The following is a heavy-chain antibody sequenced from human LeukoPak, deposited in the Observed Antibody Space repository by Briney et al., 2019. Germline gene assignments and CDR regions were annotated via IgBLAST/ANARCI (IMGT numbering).Heavy chain of an antibody. D-gene: IGHD1-20*01. Sequence: ASVKVSCKASAYTFINYDINWVRQATGQGPEWMGWMNPNSGHTGYASKLLGRVTMTRDTSISTAYMELSSLKSDDTAVYYCARERDNWDLDSWGQGTLVTVSS. CDR1: AYTFINYD. V-gene: IGHV1-8*01. CDR2: MNPNSGHT. CDR3: ARERDNWDLDS. J-gene: IGHJ4*02.